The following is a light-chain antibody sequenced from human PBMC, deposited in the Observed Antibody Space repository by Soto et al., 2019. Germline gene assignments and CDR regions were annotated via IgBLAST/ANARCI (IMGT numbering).Light chain of an antibody. J-gene: IGKJ2*01. Sequence: DIQMTQSPSTLSASVGDPVTITCRASQSISNWLAWYQQKPGQAPKLLIHKASTFESGVPSRFSGSGSGTEFTLTISSLQPDDFATFYCQQYDRFPDTFGQGTKLEIK. CDR2: KAS. CDR3: QQYDRFPDT. CDR1: QSISNW. V-gene: IGKV1-5*03.